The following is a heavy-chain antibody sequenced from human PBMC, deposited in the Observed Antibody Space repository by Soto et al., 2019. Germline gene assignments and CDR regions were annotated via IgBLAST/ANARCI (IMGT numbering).Heavy chain of an antibody. CDR1: GFTFSRFS. V-gene: IGHV3-30-3*01. CDR3: VRDGPNAPNDADH. CDR2: VSYDGSTT. D-gene: IGHD1-1*01. Sequence: GGSLRLSCVASGFTFSRFSMHWARQAPGKGLEWVAVVSYDGSTTYYVDSVRGRFTISRDISGNTLSLEMNSLRPEDTAVYYCVRDGPNAPNDADHWVQATPLTVS. J-gene: IGHJ4*02.